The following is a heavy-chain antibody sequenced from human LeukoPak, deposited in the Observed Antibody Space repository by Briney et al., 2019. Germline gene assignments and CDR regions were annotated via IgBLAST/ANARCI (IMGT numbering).Heavy chain of an antibody. V-gene: IGHV3-21*01. CDR3: ARDASYGSGSYYRAFDY. CDR2: ISSSSSYI. D-gene: IGHD3-10*01. CDR1: GFTFSSYS. Sequence: GGSLRLSCAASGFTFSSYSMNWVRQAPGKGLEWVSSISSSSSYIYYADSVKGRFTISRDNAKNSLYLQMNSLRAEDTAVYYCARDASYGSGSYYRAFDYWGRGTLVTVSS. J-gene: IGHJ4*02.